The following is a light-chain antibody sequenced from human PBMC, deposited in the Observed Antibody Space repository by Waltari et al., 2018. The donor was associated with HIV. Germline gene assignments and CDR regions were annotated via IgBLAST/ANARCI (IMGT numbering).Light chain of an antibody. CDR3: NSYAGSNNWV. V-gene: IGLV2-8*01. J-gene: IGLJ3*02. Sequence: QSALTQPPSASGSPGQSVTISCTGTSSAVGGSKYVSWYQQHPGKAPKLRIYEVNKLPWGVPVRFSGSKAANTASLTVSGLQAYDEADYYCNSYAGSNNWVCGGGTKLTVL. CDR1: SSAVGGSKY. CDR2: EVN.